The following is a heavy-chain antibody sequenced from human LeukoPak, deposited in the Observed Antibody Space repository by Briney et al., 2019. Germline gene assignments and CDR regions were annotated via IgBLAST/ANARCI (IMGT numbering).Heavy chain of an antibody. D-gene: IGHD6-13*01. J-gene: IGHJ3*02. CDR1: GFTFSSYS. V-gene: IGHV3-21*01. Sequence: PGGSLRLSCAASGFTFSSYSMNWVRQAPGKGLEWVSSISSSSSYIYYADSVKGRFTISRDNAKNSLYLQMNSLRAEDTAVYYCAIRASWGSAFDIWGQGTMVTVSS. CDR2: ISSSSSYI. CDR3: AIRASWGSAFDI.